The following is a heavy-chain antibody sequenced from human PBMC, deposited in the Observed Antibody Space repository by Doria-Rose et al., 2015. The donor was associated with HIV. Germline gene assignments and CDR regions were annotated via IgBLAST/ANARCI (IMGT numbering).Heavy chain of an antibody. CDR1: GVSLSSPGMG. CDR2: IFSDDER. V-gene: IGHV2-26*01. J-gene: IGHJ4*02. D-gene: IGHD6-13*01. CDR3: ARIKSSRWYHKYYFDF. Sequence: QVQLVQSGPVLAEPTETLTLTCTVSGVSLSSPGMGVSWIRQPPGKALEWLANIFSDDERSYKTSLKSRLTISRGTSKSQVVLTMTDMDPVDTATYYCARIKSSRWYHKYYFDFWGQGTLVIVSA.